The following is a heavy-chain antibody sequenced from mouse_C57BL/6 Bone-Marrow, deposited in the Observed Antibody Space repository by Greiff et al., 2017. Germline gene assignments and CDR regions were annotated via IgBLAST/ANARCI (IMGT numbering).Heavy chain of an antibody. J-gene: IGHJ1*03. CDR2: INPGSGGT. V-gene: IGHV1-54*01. Sequence: QVQLQQSGAELVRPGTSVKVSCKASGYAFTNYLIEWVKQRPGQGLEWIGVINPGSGGTNYNEKFKGKATLTADKSSSTAYMQLSSLTSEGSAVYFCARKGYGYFDVWGTGTTVTVSS. CDR3: ARKGYGYFDV. CDR1: GYAFTNYL.